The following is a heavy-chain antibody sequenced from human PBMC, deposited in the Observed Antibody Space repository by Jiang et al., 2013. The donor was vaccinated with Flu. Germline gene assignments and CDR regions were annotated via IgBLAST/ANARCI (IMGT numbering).Heavy chain of an antibody. CDR1: GFTFGDYA. Sequence: EVQLVESGGGLVQPGRSLTLSCTGSGFTFGDYAINWFRQAPGKGLEWVGFITSKDSGGTTQYAASVKGRFTISGDDSKSTAYLQMNSLKTEDTAVYSCARGASGGDFARHWYFDLWGRGTLVTVSS. CDR2: ITSKDSGGTT. CDR3: ARGASGGDFARHWYFDL. V-gene: IGHV3-49*03. D-gene: IGHD4-17*01. J-gene: IGHJ2*01.